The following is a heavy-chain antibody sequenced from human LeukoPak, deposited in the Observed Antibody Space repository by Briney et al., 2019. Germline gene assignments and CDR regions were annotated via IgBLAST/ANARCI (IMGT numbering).Heavy chain of an antibody. CDR1: GYSFTRYY. D-gene: IGHD1-14*01. CDR2: INPSGGGT. CDR3: VRMWEPESGGRAFDI. Sequence: ASVKVSCKASGYSFTRYYILWVRQAPGQGLEWMAIINPSGGGTSYAQKLQGRVTLTRDTSTSTVYMELSSLRSEDTAVYYCVRMWEPESGGRAFDIWGQGTMVTVSS. J-gene: IGHJ3*02. V-gene: IGHV1-46*04.